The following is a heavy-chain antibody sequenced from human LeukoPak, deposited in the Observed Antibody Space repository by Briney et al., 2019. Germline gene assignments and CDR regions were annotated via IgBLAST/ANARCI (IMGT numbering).Heavy chain of an antibody. J-gene: IGHJ4*02. Sequence: GGSLRLSCAASGFTFSSYSMNWVRQAPGKGLEWVSSISSSSSYIYYADSVKGRFTISRDNPKNSLYLQMNSLRAEDTAVYYCARGSGYRGYDFDYWGQGTLVTVSS. CDR3: ARGSGYRGYDFDY. V-gene: IGHV3-21*01. D-gene: IGHD5-12*01. CDR2: ISSSSSYI. CDR1: GFTFSSYS.